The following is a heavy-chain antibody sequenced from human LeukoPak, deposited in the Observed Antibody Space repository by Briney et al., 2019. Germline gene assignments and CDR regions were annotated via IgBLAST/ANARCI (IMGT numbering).Heavy chain of an antibody. CDR1: GYTLTELS. J-gene: IGHJ6*02. CDR3: ATDRGDFGLYYYGMDV. D-gene: IGHD3-3*01. Sequence: ASVKVSCKVSGYTLTELSMHWVRQAPGKGLEWMGGFDPEDGETIYAQKFQGRVIMTEDTSTDTAYMELSSLRSEDTAVYYCATDRGDFGLYYYGMDVWGQGTTVTVSS. V-gene: IGHV1-24*01. CDR2: FDPEDGET.